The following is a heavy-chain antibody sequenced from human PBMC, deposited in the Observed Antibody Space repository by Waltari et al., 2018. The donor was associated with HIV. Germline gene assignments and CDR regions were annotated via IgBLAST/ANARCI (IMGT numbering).Heavy chain of an antibody. J-gene: IGHJ4*02. D-gene: IGHD3-3*01. CDR3: AKDPVRFLEWLSTYLDS. Sequence: EVELSESGGGLVQPGGSLRLSCTASGFSFDNYGMSWVRQAPGKGLAWVSGISYSGERTYYADSVKGRFTISRDNSKDTLLLQMTSLRAEDTATYYCAKDPVRFLEWLSTYLDSWGQGILVTVSS. CDR1: GFSFDNYG. CDR2: ISYSGERT. V-gene: IGHV3-23*01.